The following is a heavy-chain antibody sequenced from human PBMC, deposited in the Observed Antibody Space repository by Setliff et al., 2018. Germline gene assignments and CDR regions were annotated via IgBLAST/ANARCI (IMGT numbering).Heavy chain of an antibody. J-gene: IGHJ4*02. CDR2: ISGSGGST. V-gene: IGHV3-23*01. Sequence: PGGSLRLSCVVSGFTFSSYAMSWVRQAPGKGLEWVSAISGSGGSTYYADSVKGRFTISRDNSKNTLYLQMNSLRAEDTAVYYCGGGYCSSTSCLTLDYWGQGTLVTVSS. CDR3: GGGYCSSTSCLTLDY. D-gene: IGHD2-2*01. CDR1: GFTFSSYA.